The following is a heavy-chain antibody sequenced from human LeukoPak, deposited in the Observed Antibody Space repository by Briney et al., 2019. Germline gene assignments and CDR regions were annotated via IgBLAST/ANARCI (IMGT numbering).Heavy chain of an antibody. CDR1: DFSFITYA. Sequence: GGSLRLSCAASDFSFITYAMSWVRQAPGKGLEWVSTISGGGDATYYAGSVKGRFTISRDDSKNTLYLRMNNLRAEDTAVYYCAKDGAWLRFDDWGQGILVTVSS. CDR3: AKDGAWLRFDD. CDR2: ISGGGDAT. V-gene: IGHV3-23*01. J-gene: IGHJ4*02. D-gene: IGHD5-12*01.